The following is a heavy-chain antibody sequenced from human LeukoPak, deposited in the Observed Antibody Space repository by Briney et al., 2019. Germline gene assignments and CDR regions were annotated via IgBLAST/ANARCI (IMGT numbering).Heavy chain of an antibody. CDR3: AKGAPSGSYYVFAY. V-gene: IGHV3-23*01. Sequence: GGSLRLSCAASGFTFSSHAMNWVRQAPGKGLEWVSVISGGGGSTYYADSVKGRFTISRDNSKNTLYLQMNSLRAEDTAVYYCAKGAPSGSYYVFAYWGQGTLVTVSS. J-gene: IGHJ4*02. CDR2: ISGGGGST. CDR1: GFTFSSHA. D-gene: IGHD3-10*01.